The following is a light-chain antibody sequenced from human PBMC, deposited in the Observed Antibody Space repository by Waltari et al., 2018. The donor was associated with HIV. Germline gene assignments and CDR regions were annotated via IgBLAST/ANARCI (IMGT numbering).Light chain of an antibody. V-gene: IGLV2-11*01. CDR2: DVI. CDR3: QSYDSSLSGYVV. CDR1: SSDVGGFNY. Sequence: QSALTQPRSVSGSPGQSVTISCTGTSSDVGGFNYVSWYQQYPGRAPKHRIYDVIKRPSGVPDRFSGAKSGNTASLTISGLQAEDEADYYCQSYDSSLSGYVVFGGGTKLTVL. J-gene: IGLJ2*01.